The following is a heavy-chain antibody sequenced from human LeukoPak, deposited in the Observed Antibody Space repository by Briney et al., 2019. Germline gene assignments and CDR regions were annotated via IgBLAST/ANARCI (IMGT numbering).Heavy chain of an antibody. CDR2: SYSGGST. CDR1: GFTVSSNY. J-gene: IGHJ4*02. Sequence: GGSLSLSCAAYGFTVSSNYMRRVRPAPGQGLEWGLISYSGGSTYYADSVKGRFTISRDNSKNTLYLQMNSLRAEDTAVYYCAKVGEERAMVRGVTDYWGQGTLVTVSS. CDR3: AKVGEERAMVRGVTDY. V-gene: IGHV3-53*01. D-gene: IGHD3-10*01.